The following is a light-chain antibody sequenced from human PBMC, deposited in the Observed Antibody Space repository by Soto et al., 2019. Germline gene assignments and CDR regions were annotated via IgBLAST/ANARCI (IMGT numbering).Light chain of an antibody. CDR2: DVS. J-gene: IGLJ1*01. CDR3: CSYAGSSTFV. Sequence: QSALTQPRSVSGSPGQSVTISCTGTSNDVGDYNYVSWYQQHPDKAPKLMIYDVSKRPSGVPDRFSGSKSGNTASLTISGLQAEDEADYFCCSYAGSSTFVFGTGTTLTVL. CDR1: SNDVGDYNY. V-gene: IGLV2-11*01.